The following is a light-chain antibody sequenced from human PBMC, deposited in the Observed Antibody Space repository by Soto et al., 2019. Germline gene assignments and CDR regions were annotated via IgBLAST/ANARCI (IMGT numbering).Light chain of an antibody. V-gene: IGLV2-14*01. J-gene: IGLJ1*01. Sequence: QSVLTQPASVSGSPGQSIAISCTGTSSDVGGYNSVSWYQQHPGKAPKLMIYEVSNRPSGVSNRFSGSKSGNTASLTISGLQAEDEADYYCSSYTSSGTDVFGTGTKVTVL. CDR3: SSYTSSGTDV. CDR2: EVS. CDR1: SSDVGGYNS.